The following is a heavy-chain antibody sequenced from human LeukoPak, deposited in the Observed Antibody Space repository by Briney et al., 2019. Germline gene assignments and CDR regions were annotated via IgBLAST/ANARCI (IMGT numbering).Heavy chain of an antibody. D-gene: IGHD1-26*01. V-gene: IGHV1-2*02. J-gene: IGHJ4*02. CDR3: VRGQWELPSFFDY. Sequence: ASVKVSCKASGYTFTGYYIHWVRQAPGQGLEWMGWINPNSGGTNYAQKFQGRVTMTRDTSISTAYMELSRLRSDDMAVYYCVRGQWELPSFFDYWGQGTLVTVSS. CDR2: INPNSGGT. CDR1: GYTFTGYY.